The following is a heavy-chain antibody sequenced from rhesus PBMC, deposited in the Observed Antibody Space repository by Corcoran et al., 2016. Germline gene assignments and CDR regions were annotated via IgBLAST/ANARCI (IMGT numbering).Heavy chain of an antibody. Sequence: QVRLQESGPGLGKSSETLSLTCAVSGGSMSESSFWNWIRQPPGKGLEWMENIYANCVTTYNPSLKSRFTISKDTSNNQFFLKVTSVTAADTAVYYCASPFERGRFEVWGAGILVTVSS. V-gene: IGHV4S9*01. CDR2: IYANCVTT. CDR3: ASPFERGRFEV. J-gene: IGHJ5-1*01. D-gene: IGHD3-34*01. CDR1: GGSMSESSF.